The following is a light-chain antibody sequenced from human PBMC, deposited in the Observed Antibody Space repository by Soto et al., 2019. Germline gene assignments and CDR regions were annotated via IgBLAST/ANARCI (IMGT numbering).Light chain of an antibody. CDR3: QNYNRAPLT. V-gene: IGKV1-27*01. CDR2: ATS. Sequence: DIQMTQSPSSLSASVGDRVTITCRASQDISNSLAWYQQKPGKVHKVLIYATSILQSWVPARFRGSGSGPDFTLPISSLQPEDVATYYCQNYNRAPLTFGGGTKVEI. J-gene: IGKJ4*01. CDR1: QDISNS.